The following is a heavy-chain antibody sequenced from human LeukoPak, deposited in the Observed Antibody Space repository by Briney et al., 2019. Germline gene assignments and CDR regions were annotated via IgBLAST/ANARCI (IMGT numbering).Heavy chain of an antibody. D-gene: IGHD6-6*01. Sequence: GASVKVSCKASGYTFTSYGISWVRQAPGQGLEWMGWISAYNGNTNYAQKLQGRVTMTTDTSTSTAYMELRSLRSDDTAVYYCARIRHQYSSSADDAFDIWGQGTMVTVSS. CDR2: ISAYNGNT. CDR1: GYTFTSYG. CDR3: ARIRHQYSSSADDAFDI. J-gene: IGHJ3*02. V-gene: IGHV1-18*01.